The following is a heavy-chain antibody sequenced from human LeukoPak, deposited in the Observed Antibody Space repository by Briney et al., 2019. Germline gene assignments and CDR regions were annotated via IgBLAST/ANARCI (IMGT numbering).Heavy chain of an antibody. Sequence: GGSLRLSCAASGFTFSNYAMHWVRQAPGKGLEWVAVISYDGNNENCADSVKGRFTIFRDNSKNTLYLQMNSLRAEDAAVYYCARVLVNIAAAVKTYYFDYWGQGTLVTVSS. J-gene: IGHJ4*02. CDR1: GFTFSNYA. V-gene: IGHV3-30*03. D-gene: IGHD6-13*01. CDR2: ISYDGNNE. CDR3: ARVLVNIAAAVKTYYFDY.